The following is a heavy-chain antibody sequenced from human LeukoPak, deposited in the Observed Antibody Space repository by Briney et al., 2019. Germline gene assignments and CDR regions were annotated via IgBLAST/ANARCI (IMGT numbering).Heavy chain of an antibody. J-gene: IGHJ4*02. CDR3: ASKTGSGYVAYDY. Sequence: GASVKVSCKASGYTFTSYYMHWVRQAPGQGLEWMGIINPSGGSTSYAQKFQGRVTMTRDTSTSTVYMELSSLRSEDTAVNYCASKTGSGYVAYDYWGQGTLVTVSS. V-gene: IGHV1-46*01. CDR1: GYTFTSYY. D-gene: IGHD5-12*01. CDR2: INPSGGST.